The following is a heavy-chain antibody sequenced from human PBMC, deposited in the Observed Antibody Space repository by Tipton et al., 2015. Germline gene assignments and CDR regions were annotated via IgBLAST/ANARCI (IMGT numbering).Heavy chain of an antibody. CDR1: GDSITTNNW. CDR3: ARTYDFTAYSPVGC. Sequence: TLSLTCVVSGDSITTNNWWSWVRQPPGKGLEWIGEIYHSERPNYTPSLKSRVTISVDTSKNQFSLKLSSVTAADTAVYYCARTYDFTAYSPVGCWGQGTLVTVSS. J-gene: IGHJ4*02. D-gene: IGHD3-3*01. CDR2: IYHSERP. V-gene: IGHV4/OR15-8*01.